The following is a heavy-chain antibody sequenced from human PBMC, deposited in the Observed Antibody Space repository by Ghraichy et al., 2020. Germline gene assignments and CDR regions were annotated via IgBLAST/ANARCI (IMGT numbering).Heavy chain of an antibody. CDR1: GGSISSSSYY. J-gene: IGHJ5*02. D-gene: IGHD3-3*01. CDR3: ARTGYYDFWSGAAWFDP. Sequence: SETLSLTCTVSGGSISSSSYYWGWIRQPPGKGLEWIGSIYYSGSTYYNPSLKSRVTISVDTSKNQFSLKLSSVTAADTAVYYCARTGYYDFWSGAAWFDPWGQGTLVTVSS. V-gene: IGHV4-39*01. CDR2: IYYSGST.